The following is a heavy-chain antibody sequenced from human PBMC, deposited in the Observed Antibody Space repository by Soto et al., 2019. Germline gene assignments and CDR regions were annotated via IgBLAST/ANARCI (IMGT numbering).Heavy chain of an antibody. V-gene: IGHV3-30-3*01. CDR1: GFTFSSYA. CDR3: ARDSIDGMDV. J-gene: IGHJ6*02. Sequence: QVQLVESGGGVVKPGRSLRLSCAASGFTFSSYAMHWVRQAPGKGLEWVAIISYDGYIKYYADSVKGRFTISRDSSKNTLYLQMNSLRAEDTAVYYCARDSIDGMDVWGQGTTVTVSS. CDR2: ISYDGYIK.